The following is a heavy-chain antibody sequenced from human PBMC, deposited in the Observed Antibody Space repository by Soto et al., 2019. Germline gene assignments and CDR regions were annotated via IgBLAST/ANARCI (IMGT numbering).Heavy chain of an antibody. Sequence: EVQLVESGGGLVQPGRSLRLSCAASGFTFDDYAMHWVRQAPGKGLEGVSGLSWNSGSIGYADSVKGRFTISRDNAKNSLYLQMNSLKAEDTALYYCAKDINPTEIRIAAAGTFDYWGQGTLVTVSS. CDR3: AKDINPTEIRIAAAGTFDY. CDR2: LSWNSGSI. J-gene: IGHJ4*02. CDR1: GFTFDDYA. D-gene: IGHD6-13*01. V-gene: IGHV3-9*01.